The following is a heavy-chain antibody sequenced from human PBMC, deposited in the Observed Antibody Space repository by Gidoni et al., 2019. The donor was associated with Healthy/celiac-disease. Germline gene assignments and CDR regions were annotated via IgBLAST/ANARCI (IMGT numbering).Heavy chain of an antibody. J-gene: IGHJ3*02. D-gene: IGHD4-17*01. CDR2: ISSSSSYT. Sequence: QVQLVESGGGLVKPGGSLRLSCAASGFTFSDYYMSWIRQAPGKGLEWVSYISSSSSYTNYADSVKGRFTISRDNAKNSLYLQMNSLRAEDTAVYYCARSTVRGAWDAFDIWGQGTMVTVSS. CDR3: ARSTVRGAWDAFDI. CDR1: GFTFSDYY. V-gene: IGHV3-11*06.